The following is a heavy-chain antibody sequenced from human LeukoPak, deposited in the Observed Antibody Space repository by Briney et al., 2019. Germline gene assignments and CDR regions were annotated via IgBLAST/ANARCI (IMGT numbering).Heavy chain of an antibody. J-gene: IGHJ4*02. CDR3: PTQLGYCSDGSCYFPY. D-gene: IGHD2-15*01. CDR2: SSNNGGYT. CDR1: GFTFSSSA. V-gene: IGHV3-23*01. Sequence: QPGGSLRLSCAASGFTFSSSAMSWVRQAPGKGLEWVSASSNNGGYTYYADSVQGRFTISRDNSKSTLCLQMNSLRAEDPAVYYCPTQLGYCSDGSCYFPYWGQGTLVTVSS.